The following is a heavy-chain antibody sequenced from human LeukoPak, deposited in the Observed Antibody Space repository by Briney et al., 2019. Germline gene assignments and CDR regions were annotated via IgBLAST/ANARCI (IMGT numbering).Heavy chain of an antibody. V-gene: IGHV3-48*01. Sequence: PGWSLRLSCAASGFTFSDYSMNWVRQAPGKGLEWISYVGISSGNTKYADSVKGRFTISGDKAKNSLYLQMNSLRVEDTAVYYCARDTKYAFDNWGQGTLVTVSS. D-gene: IGHD2-2*01. CDR1: GFTFSDYS. CDR2: VGISSGNT. CDR3: ARDTKYAFDN. J-gene: IGHJ4*02.